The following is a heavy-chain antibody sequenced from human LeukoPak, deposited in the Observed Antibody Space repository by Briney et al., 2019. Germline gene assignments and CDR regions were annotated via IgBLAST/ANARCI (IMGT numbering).Heavy chain of an antibody. V-gene: IGHV3-7*01. CDR2: IRRDESET. D-gene: IGHD3-22*01. J-gene: IGHJ3*02. CDR1: KFTFNNYA. Sequence: GGSLRLSCLASKFTFNNYAMTWVRRAPGKGLEWVANIRRDESETHYVDSVMGRFTISRDNAKNSLYLQMNSLRAEDTAVYYCARDDTHYGSSGSFYDAFDIWGQGTMVTVSS. CDR3: ARDDTHYGSSGSFYDAFDI.